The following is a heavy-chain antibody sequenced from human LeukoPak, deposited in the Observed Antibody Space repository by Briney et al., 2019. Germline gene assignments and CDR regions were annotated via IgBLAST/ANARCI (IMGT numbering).Heavy chain of an antibody. V-gene: IGHV1-69*01. J-gene: IGHJ5*02. D-gene: IGHD6-13*01. Sequence: SVKVSCKASGGTFSSYAISWVRQAPGQGLEWMGGIIPIFGTANYAQKFQGRVTITADESTSTAYMELSSLRSEDTAVYYCAREFSSPRRFDPWGQGTLVTASS. CDR2: IIPIFGTA. CDR3: AREFSSPRRFDP. CDR1: GGTFSSYA.